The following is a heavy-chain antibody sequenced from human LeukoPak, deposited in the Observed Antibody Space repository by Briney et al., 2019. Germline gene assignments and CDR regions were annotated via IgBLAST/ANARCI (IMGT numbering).Heavy chain of an antibody. D-gene: IGHD3-3*01. V-gene: IGHV1-69*13. J-gene: IGHJ4*02. Sequence: VKISRKASAATFGSYAISWVRLAPGQGLEWMRGIIIRFGATNYAHTFPGRVPITADESTSTAYIELGSLRSEDPAVYYCASFSADFWSGYYTGYDYWGQGTLVTVSS. CDR3: ASFSADFWSGYYTGYDY. CDR1: AATFGSYA. CDR2: IIIRFGAT.